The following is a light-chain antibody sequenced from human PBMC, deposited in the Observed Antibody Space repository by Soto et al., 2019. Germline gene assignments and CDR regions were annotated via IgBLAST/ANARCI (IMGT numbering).Light chain of an antibody. J-gene: IGLJ3*02. CDR1: SSDVGGYKY. CDR2: EVS. Sequence: QSALTQPASVSGSPGQSITISCTGTSSDVGGYKYVSWYQQHPDKAPKLIIFEVSNRPSGISSRFSGSKSGNTASLTISGLQAGEEADFYWSPITSNRPSWIFGRGTKLT. CDR3: SPITSNRPSWI. V-gene: IGLV2-14*01.